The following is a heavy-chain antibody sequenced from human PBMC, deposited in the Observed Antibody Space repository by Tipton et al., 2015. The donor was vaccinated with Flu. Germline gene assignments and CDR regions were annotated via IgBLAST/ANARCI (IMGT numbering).Heavy chain of an antibody. J-gene: IGHJ5*01. CDR3: AKVLFGWVES. V-gene: IGHV4-39*07. CDR1: GGPITSSSYY. D-gene: IGHD3-16*01. CDR2: IYYTGYR. Sequence: TLSLTCSVSGGPITSSSYYWGWIRQPPGRPLEWVGNIYYTGYRYDNPSLKSRLAMSIDTSQSQFSLRLSSVTAADTAVYYCAKVLFGWVESWAQGTLVTVSS.